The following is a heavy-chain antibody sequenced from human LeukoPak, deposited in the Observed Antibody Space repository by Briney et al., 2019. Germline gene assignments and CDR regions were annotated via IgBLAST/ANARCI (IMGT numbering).Heavy chain of an antibody. Sequence: GGSLRLSCAASGFTFTNYWMTWVREAPGKGPEWVANIRQDGSETNYVDSVRGRFTIARDNTKNSLYLQMTSLRGEDTAVYYCASRAGKPGNTPWCFDYWGQGALVTVSS. CDR3: ASRAGKPGNTPWCFDY. V-gene: IGHV3-7*01. D-gene: IGHD1-7*01. CDR1: GFTFTNYW. J-gene: IGHJ4*02. CDR2: IRQDGSET.